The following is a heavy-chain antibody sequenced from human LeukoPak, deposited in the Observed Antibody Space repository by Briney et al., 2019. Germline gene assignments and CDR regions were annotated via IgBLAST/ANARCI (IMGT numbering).Heavy chain of an antibody. CDR2: ISSNGGTT. CDR3: ARDSVSGSTSLLNWFDP. J-gene: IGHJ5*02. D-gene: IGHD2-2*01. V-gene: IGHV3-64*01. Sequence: GGSLRLSCAASGFTFSSYAMHWVRQAPGKGLEYVSAISSNGGTTYDANYVKGRFTISRDNSKNTLYLQMGSLGAEDMAVYYCARDSVSGSTSLLNWFDPWGQGTLVTVSS. CDR1: GFTFSSYA.